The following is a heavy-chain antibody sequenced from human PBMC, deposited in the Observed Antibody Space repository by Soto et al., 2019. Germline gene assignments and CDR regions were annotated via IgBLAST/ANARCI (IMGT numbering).Heavy chain of an antibody. Sequence: PSETLSLTCTVSGGSISSGGYYWSWIRQHPGKGLEWIGYIYYSGSTYYNPSLKSRVTISVDTSKNQFSLKLSSVTAADTAVYYCARTAIAAAAPFDPWGQGTLVTVSS. D-gene: IGHD6-13*01. CDR3: ARTAIAAAAPFDP. CDR1: GGSISSGGYY. V-gene: IGHV4-31*03. CDR2: IYYSGST. J-gene: IGHJ5*02.